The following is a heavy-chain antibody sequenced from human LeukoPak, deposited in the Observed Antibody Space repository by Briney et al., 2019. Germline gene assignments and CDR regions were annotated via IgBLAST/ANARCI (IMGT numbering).Heavy chain of an antibody. Sequence: GASVKVSCKASGYTFTGYYMHWVRQAPGRGRDGMGWINPNSGGTKYAQKFQGRVTMTRDTSISTAYMELSRLRSDDTAVYYCAREPCSSASCGNENDDDYWGQGTLVTVSS. D-gene: IGHD2-2*01. CDR2: INPNSGGT. CDR3: AREPCSSASCGNENDDDY. CDR1: GYTFTGYY. V-gene: IGHV1-2*02. J-gene: IGHJ4*02.